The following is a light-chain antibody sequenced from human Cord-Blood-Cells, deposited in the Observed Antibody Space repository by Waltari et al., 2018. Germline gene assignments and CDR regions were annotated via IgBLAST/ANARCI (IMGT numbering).Light chain of an antibody. V-gene: IGLV1-47*01. CDR2: RNK. CDR3: AAWEDSLSGWV. Sequence: QSVLTQPPSASGTPGQRVTISCSGSSSNIGSNYVYWYQQLPGTAPKLLIYRNKQRTSGVPDRFSGSKSGTSASLAISGLRSEDEADYYCAAWEDSLSGWVVGGGTKLTVL. CDR1: SSNIGSNY. J-gene: IGLJ3*02.